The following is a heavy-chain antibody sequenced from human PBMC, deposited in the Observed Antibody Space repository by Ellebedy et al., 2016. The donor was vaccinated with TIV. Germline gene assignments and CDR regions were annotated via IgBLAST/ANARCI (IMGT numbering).Heavy chain of an antibody. Sequence: PGGSLRLSCAAYGFTFSSYSMHWVRQAPGKGLEWISSISSSSSYIDYADSVKGLFTISRDNAKNSLYLQMNSLRAEDTAVYDCARWRGSGTVTTPSRSRYFDLWGRGTLVTVAS. J-gene: IGHJ2*01. CDR1: GFTFSSYS. D-gene: IGHD4-17*01. CDR2: ISSSSSYI. V-gene: IGHV3-21*01. CDR3: ARWRGSGTVTTPSRSRYFDL.